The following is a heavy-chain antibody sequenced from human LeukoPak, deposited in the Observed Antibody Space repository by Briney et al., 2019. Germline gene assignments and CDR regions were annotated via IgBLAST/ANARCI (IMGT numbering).Heavy chain of an antibody. D-gene: IGHD6-19*01. J-gene: IGHJ4*02. Sequence: GGSLRLSCSASGFTFSSYWMHWVRQAPGKGLVWVSRINSDGSSTSHADSVKGRFTISRDNAKNTLYLQMNSLRAEETAVYYCAREAVAGLCLDYWGQGTLVTVSS. CDR1: GFTFSSYW. V-gene: IGHV3-74*01. CDR3: AREAVAGLCLDY. CDR2: INSDGSST.